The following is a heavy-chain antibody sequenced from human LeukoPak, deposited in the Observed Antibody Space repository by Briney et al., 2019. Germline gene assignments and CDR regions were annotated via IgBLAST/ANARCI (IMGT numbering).Heavy chain of an antibody. D-gene: IGHD1-26*01. CDR2: IYYSGST. V-gene: IGHV4-59*12. J-gene: IGHJ4*02. Sequence: PSGTLSLTCTVSGGSISSYYWSWIRQPPGKGLEWIGYIYYSGSTNYNPSLRSRVIISVDTSKNQFSLKMRDVTAADTAVYFCATADWESFYFDSWGQGALVAVSA. CDR3: ATADWESFYFDS. CDR1: GGSISSYY.